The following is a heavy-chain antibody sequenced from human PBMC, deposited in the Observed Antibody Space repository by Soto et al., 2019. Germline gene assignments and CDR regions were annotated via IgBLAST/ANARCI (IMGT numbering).Heavy chain of an antibody. CDR2: IYNSGST. V-gene: IGHV4-59*01. Sequence: SETLSLTCTVSGASISSYYWTWIRQPPGKGLEWIGYIYNSGSTNYNPSLKSRVTISVDTSKNQFSLKLSSVTAADTAVYYCARDGGFYCGMDVWGQGTTVTVSS. J-gene: IGHJ6*02. CDR1: GASISSYY. D-gene: IGHD3-3*01. CDR3: ARDGGFYCGMDV.